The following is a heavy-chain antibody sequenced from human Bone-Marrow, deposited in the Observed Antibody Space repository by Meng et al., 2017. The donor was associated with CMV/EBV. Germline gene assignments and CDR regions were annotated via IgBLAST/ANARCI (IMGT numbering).Heavy chain of an antibody. CDR1: GFTFSSYE. V-gene: IGHV3-48*03. Sequence: GESMKISCAASGFTFSSYEMNWVRQTSGKELEWVSYISSSGSTISYADSVKGRFTISRDTSKNTLDLQMNSLRVEDTVVYYCARGWLADPWGQGTLVTVSS. D-gene: IGHD5-24*01. CDR2: ISSSGSTI. J-gene: IGHJ5*02. CDR3: ARGWLADP.